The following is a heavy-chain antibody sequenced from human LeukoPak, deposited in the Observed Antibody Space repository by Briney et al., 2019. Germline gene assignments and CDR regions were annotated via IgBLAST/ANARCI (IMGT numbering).Heavy chain of an antibody. CDR2: IYYSGST. J-gene: IGHJ5*02. V-gene: IGHV4-61*01. D-gene: IGHD3-10*01. Sequence: SETLSLTCTVSGGSVSSGSYYWSWIRQPPGKGLEWIGYIYYSGSTNYNPSLKSRVTISVDTSKNQFSLKLSSVTAADTAVYYCARDRTGPLSYYYGIDPWGQGTLVTVSS. CDR3: ARDRTGPLSYYYGIDP. CDR1: GGSVSSGSYY.